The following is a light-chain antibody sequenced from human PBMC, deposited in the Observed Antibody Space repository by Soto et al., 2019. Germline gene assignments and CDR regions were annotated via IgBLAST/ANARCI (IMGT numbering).Light chain of an antibody. J-gene: IGLJ2*01. CDR3: SSYTSSSTLVV. CDR2: DVS. Sequence: QSALTQHASVSGSPGQSITISCTGTSSDVGGYNYVSWYQQHPGKAPKLMIYDVSNRPSGVSNRFSGSKSGNTASLTISGLQAEDEAVYYCSSYTSSSTLVVFGGGTQLTVL. V-gene: IGLV2-14*01. CDR1: SSDVGGYNY.